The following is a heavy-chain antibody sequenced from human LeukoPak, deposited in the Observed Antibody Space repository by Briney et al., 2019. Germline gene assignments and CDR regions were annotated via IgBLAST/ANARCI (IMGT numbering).Heavy chain of an antibody. D-gene: IGHD2-2*01. Sequence: ASVKVSCKASGFTFTSYGISWVRQAPGQGLEWMGWTSAYNGNTNYAQKLQGRVTMTTDTSTSTAYMELRSLRSDDTAVYYCARDLPESQLFDPWGQGTLVTVSS. J-gene: IGHJ5*02. CDR2: TSAYNGNT. V-gene: IGHV1-18*01. CDR1: GFTFTSYG. CDR3: ARDLPESQLFDP.